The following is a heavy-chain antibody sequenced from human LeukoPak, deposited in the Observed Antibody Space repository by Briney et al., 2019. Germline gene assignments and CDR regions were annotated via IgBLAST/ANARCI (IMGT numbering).Heavy chain of an antibody. CDR3: AKLDRRGAAVGAFDY. J-gene: IGHJ4*02. CDR2: IRSDGSTK. V-gene: IGHV3-30*02. D-gene: IGHD6-13*01. CDR1: GFTFSTYG. Sequence: PGGSLRLSCAASGFTFSTYGMHWVRQAPGKGLEWVAFIRSDGSTKYFADSVKGRFTISRDNSKNSLYLQMNSLRAEDTAVYYCAKLDRRGAAVGAFDYWGQGTLVTVSS.